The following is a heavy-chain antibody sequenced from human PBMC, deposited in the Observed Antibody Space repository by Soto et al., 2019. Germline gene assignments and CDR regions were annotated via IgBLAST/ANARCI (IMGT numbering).Heavy chain of an antibody. Sequence: GWSLRLSCASSVFPFVTTDMSWVRQAPGEGLEWVSTIDGSGGITFYADSVKGRFTISRDNSRNTVYLQMNSLRGDDTALYYCVKNSGWFNTWGQGALVTVSS. D-gene: IGHD3-10*01. V-gene: IGHV3-23*01. CDR3: VKNSGWFNT. CDR2: IDGSGGIT. CDR1: VFPFVTTD. J-gene: IGHJ5*02.